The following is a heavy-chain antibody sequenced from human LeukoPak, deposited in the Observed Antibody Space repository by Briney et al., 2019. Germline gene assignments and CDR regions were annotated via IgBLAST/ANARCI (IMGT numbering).Heavy chain of an antibody. CDR2: MNPNSGNT. Sequence: ASVKVSCKASGYTFTSYDINWVRQATGQGLEWMGWMNPNSGNTGYAQKFQGRVTITRNTSISTAYMELSSLRSEDTAVYYCARAGQRWLQSGNSFDYWGQGTLDTVSS. V-gene: IGHV1-8*03. D-gene: IGHD5-24*01. CDR3: ARAGQRWLQSGNSFDY. CDR1: GYTFTSYD. J-gene: IGHJ4*02.